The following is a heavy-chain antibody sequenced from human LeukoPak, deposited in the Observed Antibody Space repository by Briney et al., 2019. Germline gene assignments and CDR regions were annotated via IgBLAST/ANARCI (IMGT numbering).Heavy chain of an antibody. CDR2: ISISSNYI. V-gene: IGHV3-21*01. CDR3: ARGGTTFEH. D-gene: IGHD1-1*01. Sequence: KAGGSLRLSCAASGFILKSYTLNWVRQAPRKGLEWVSSISISSNYIYYTDSVKGRCTISRDNVKNSLYLQMNSLRAEDTAVYYCARGGTTFEHWGQGTLVTVSS. CDR1: GFILKSYT. J-gene: IGHJ4*02.